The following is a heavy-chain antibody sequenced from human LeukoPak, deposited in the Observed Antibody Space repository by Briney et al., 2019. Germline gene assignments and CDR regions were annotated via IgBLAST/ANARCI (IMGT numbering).Heavy chain of an antibody. V-gene: IGHV1-2*02. CDR3: ARGPPRGYQRIGNWFDP. CDR2: INPNSGGT. J-gene: IGHJ5*02. Sequence: ASVKVSCKASGYTFTGYYMHWVRQAPGQGLEWMGWINPNSGGTNYAQKFQGRVTMTRDTSTSTAYMELRSLRSDDTAVYYCARGPPRGYQRIGNWFDPWGQGTLVTVSS. D-gene: IGHD1-14*01. CDR1: GYTFTGYY.